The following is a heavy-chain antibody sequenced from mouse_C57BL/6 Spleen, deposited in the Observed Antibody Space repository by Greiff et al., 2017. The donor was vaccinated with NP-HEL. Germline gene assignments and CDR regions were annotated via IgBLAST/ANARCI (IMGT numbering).Heavy chain of an antibody. D-gene: IGHD2-2*01. CDR3: APIYYGYDGYFDV. CDR1: GYTFTSYW. CDR2: IHPNSGST. V-gene: IGHV1-64*01. Sequence: VQLQQPGAELVKPGASVKLSCKASGYTFTSYWMHWVKQRPGQGLEWIGMIHPNSGSTNYNEKFKSKATLTVDKSSSTAYMQLSSLTSEDSAVYYCAPIYYGYDGYFDVWGTGTTVTVSS. J-gene: IGHJ1*03.